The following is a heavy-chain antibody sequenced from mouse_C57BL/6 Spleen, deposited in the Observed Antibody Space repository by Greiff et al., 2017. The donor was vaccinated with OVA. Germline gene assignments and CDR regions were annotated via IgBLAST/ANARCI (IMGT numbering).Heavy chain of an antibody. CDR2: IDPSDSYT. D-gene: IGHD2-1*01. Sequence: QVQLQQPGAELVMPGASVKLSCKASGYTFTSYWMHWVKQRPGQGLEWIGEIDPSDSYTNYNQKFKGKSTLTVDKSSSTAYMQLSSLTSEDAAVYYCARGGNYEWYFDVWGTGTTVTVSS. CDR3: ARGGNYEWYFDV. J-gene: IGHJ1*03. CDR1: GYTFTSYW. V-gene: IGHV1-69*01.